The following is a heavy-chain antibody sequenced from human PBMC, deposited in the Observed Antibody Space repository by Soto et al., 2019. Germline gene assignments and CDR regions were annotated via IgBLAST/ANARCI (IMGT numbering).Heavy chain of an antibody. V-gene: IGHV2-5*02. CDR2: IYWDDDK. J-gene: IGHJ3*02. CDR3: AHSWATYYYDSSGYSPGRGAFDI. CDR1: GFSLSTSGVG. D-gene: IGHD3-22*01. Sequence: QITLKESGPTLVKPTQTLTLTCTFSGFSLSTSGVGVGWIRQPPGKALEWLALIYWDDDKRYSPSLKSRLTSPETTSKNQVVLTMTNMDPVDTATYSCAHSWATYYYDSSGYSPGRGAFDIWGQGTMVTVSS.